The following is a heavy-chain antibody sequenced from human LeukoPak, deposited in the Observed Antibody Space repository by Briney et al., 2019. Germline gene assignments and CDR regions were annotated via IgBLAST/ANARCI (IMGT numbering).Heavy chain of an antibody. CDR2: ISGSSSYI. V-gene: IGHV3-21*01. CDR1: AFTFSRYS. J-gene: IGHJ4*02. Sequence: PGGSLRLSCAASAFTFSRYSMNWVRQAPGKGLEWVSSISGSSSYIYYADSVKGRFTISRDNAKNSLYLQMNSLRAEDTAVYYCAKDRRYSYGFHWGQGTLVTVSS. CDR3: AKDRRYSYGFH. D-gene: IGHD5-18*01.